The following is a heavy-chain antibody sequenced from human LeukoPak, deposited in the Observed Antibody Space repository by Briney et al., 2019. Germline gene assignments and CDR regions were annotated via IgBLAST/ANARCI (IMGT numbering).Heavy chain of an antibody. Sequence: GGSLRLSCAASGFTFDDYGMSWVRQAPGKGLEWVSGINWNGGSTGYADSVKGRFTISRDNAKNSLYLQMNSLRAEDTALYYCAREAQTTSYYDFWSGIHAFDIWGQGTMVTVSS. CDR1: GFTFDDYG. J-gene: IGHJ3*02. V-gene: IGHV3-20*04. CDR2: INWNGGST. D-gene: IGHD3-3*01. CDR3: AREAQTTSYYDFWSGIHAFDI.